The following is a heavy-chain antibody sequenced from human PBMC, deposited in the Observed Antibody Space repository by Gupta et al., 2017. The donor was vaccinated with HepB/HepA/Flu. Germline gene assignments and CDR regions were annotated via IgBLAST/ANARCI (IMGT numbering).Heavy chain of an antibody. CDR1: GFTFDDYA. CDR2: ISGDGGST. J-gene: IGHJ4*02. Sequence: EVQLVESGGGVVQPGGSLRLSCAASGFTFDDYAMHWVRQAPGKGLEWVSLISGDGGSTYYADSVKGRFTISRDNSKNSLYLQMNSLRTEDTALYYCAEDIDLVGATTIDYWGQGTLVTVSS. V-gene: IGHV3-43*02. D-gene: IGHD1-26*01. CDR3: AEDIDLVGATTIDY.